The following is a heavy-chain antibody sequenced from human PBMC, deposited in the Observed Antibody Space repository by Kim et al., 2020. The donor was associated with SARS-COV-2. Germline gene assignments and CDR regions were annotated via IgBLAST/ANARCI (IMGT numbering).Heavy chain of an antibody. Sequence: GGSLRLSCAASGFTLGSNWMSWVRQAPGKGLEWLANMKEEGRDGYYADSVRGRFSVSRDNAKNSVFLQMNRLTAEDTGFYYCARETGYSYANWYFDLWGRGTLVTVSS. J-gene: IGHJ2*01. CDR2: MKEEGRDG. CDR1: GFTLGSNW. D-gene: IGHD5-18*01. V-gene: IGHV3-7*01. CDR3: ARETGYSYANWYFDL.